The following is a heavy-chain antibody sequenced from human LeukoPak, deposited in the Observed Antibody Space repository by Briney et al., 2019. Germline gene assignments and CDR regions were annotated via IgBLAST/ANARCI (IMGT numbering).Heavy chain of an antibody. CDR2: IYYSGST. Sequence: PSETLSLTCTVPGGSISSYYWSWIRQPPGKGLGWIGHIYYSGSTNYNPSLKSRVTISVDTSKHQFILKLSSVTAAVSSGSYVGRNAAPRERMVDYWGQGTLVTVSS. J-gene: IGHJ4*02. D-gene: IGHD1-26*01. V-gene: IGHV4-59*01. CDR3: GRNAAPRERMVDY. CDR1: GGSISSYY.